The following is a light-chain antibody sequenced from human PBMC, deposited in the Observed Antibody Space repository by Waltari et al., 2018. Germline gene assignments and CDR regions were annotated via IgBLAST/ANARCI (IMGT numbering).Light chain of an antibody. Sequence: DIVMTQSPDSLAVSLGERATLNCKSSQSVLYSSDNLNYLAWYQQKPGQPPNLLIYWASTRESGVPDRFSGSGSGTDFTLTISSLQAEDVAVYYCQQYYITPLSFGGGTKVEIK. J-gene: IGKJ4*01. CDR2: WAS. CDR1: QSVLYSSDNLNY. V-gene: IGKV4-1*01. CDR3: QQYYITPLS.